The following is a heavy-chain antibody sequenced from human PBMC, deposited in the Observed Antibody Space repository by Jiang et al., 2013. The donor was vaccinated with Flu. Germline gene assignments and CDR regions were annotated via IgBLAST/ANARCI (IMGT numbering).Heavy chain of an antibody. Sequence: SGFTFDEYTMHWVRQAPGKGLEWVSLISWDGGSTFYADSVKGRFTISRDNSKNSLYLQMNSLRTEDTALYYCAKDRGYCSGGSCPLFDYWGQGTLVTVSS. D-gene: IGHD2-15*01. CDR3: AKDRGYCSGGSCPLFDY. CDR2: ISWDGGST. V-gene: IGHV3-43*01. CDR1: GFTFDEYT. J-gene: IGHJ4*02.